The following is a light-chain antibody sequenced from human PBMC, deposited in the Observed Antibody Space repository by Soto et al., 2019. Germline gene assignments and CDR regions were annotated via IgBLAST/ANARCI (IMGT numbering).Light chain of an antibody. CDR2: KTS. CDR3: HQYNSYWT. Sequence: TQLTHSPYTLSASLLYRFTKTFRFSQSIGSWLAWYQQKPGKAPKLLIYKTSILENGVPSRFSGSGSGTEFTLSISSLQPDDFATYYCHQYNSYWTFGQGTKVDI. J-gene: IGKJ1*01. V-gene: IGKV1-5*03. CDR1: QSIGSW.